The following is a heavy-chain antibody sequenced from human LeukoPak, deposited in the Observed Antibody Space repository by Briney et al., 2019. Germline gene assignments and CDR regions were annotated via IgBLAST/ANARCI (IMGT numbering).Heavy chain of an antibody. J-gene: IGHJ3*01. Sequence: GGSLRLSCAASGFDFGTYGLHWVRQAPGKGLEWAAFITYTGSNQYHADSVKGRFTISRDNSNNTLFLQMKSLRPGDTGVYYCAKGRPPRYYYDSGGYDAFDVWGQGTMVTVSS. V-gene: IGHV3-30*02. CDR1: GFDFGTYG. CDR3: AKGRPPRYYYDSGGYDAFDV. D-gene: IGHD3-22*01. CDR2: ITYTGSNQ.